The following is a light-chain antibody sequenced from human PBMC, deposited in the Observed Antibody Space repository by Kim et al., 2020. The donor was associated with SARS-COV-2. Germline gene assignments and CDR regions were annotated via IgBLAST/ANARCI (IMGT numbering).Light chain of an antibody. J-gene: IGLJ3*02. Sequence: GQRGPFLCSGSSSNSGDYYVYWYQQLPGTAPKLLIFRNNQRPSGVPYRFSGSKSGTSASLAISGLRSEDEADYYCAAWDDSLSGEVFGGGTQLTVL. CDR1: SSNSGDYY. CDR2: RNN. V-gene: IGLV1-47*01. CDR3: AAWDDSLSGEV.